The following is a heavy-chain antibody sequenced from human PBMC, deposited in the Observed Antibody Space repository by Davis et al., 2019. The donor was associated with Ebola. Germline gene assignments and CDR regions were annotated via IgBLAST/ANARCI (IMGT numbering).Heavy chain of an antibody. J-gene: IGHJ6*02. D-gene: IGHD3-9*01. V-gene: IGHV1-8*01. Sequence: AASVKVSCKVSGYTFTSYDINWVRQATGQGLEWMGWMNPNSGNTGYAQKFQGRVTMTRNTSISTAYMELSSLRSEDTAVYYCARGIVNFDWLSNYYYYYGMDVWGQGTTVTVSS. CDR3: ARGIVNFDWLSNYYYYYGMDV. CDR1: GYTFTSYD. CDR2: MNPNSGNT.